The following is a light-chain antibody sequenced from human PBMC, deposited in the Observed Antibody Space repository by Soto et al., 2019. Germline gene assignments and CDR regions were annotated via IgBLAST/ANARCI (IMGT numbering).Light chain of an antibody. V-gene: IGLV2-8*01. CDR2: AVS. Sequence: QSALTQPPSASGSPGQSVTISCTGTSSDVGGYNYVSWYQQHPGKAPKLMIYAVSKRPSGVPDRFSGSKSGNSASLTVSGLQAEDEADYYCAAWDDSLNVHVFGTGTKLTVL. CDR3: AAWDDSLNVHV. CDR1: SSDVGGYNY. J-gene: IGLJ1*01.